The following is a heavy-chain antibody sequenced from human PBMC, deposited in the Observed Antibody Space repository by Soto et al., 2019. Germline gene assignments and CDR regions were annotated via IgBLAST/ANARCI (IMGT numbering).Heavy chain of an antibody. J-gene: IGHJ6*02. CDR1: GFTFSNAW. V-gene: IGHV3-15*07. CDR3: TTGDTIFLYGMDV. D-gene: IGHD3-9*01. CDR2: IKSKTDGGTT. Sequence: LRLSCAASGFTFSNAWMNWVRQAPGKGLEWVGRIKSKTDGGTTDYAAPVKGRFTISRDDSKNTLYLQMNSLKTEDTAVYYCTTGDTIFLYGMDVWGQGTTVTVSS.